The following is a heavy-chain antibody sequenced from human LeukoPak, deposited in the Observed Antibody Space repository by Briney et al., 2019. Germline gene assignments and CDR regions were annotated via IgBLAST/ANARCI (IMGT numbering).Heavy chain of an antibody. D-gene: IGHD4-17*01. V-gene: IGHV4-59*01. CDR2: IYYSRST. J-gene: IGHJ4*02. CDR3: ARDDYGDFFFDS. Sequence: PSETLSLTCTVSAGSISSSYWSWIGQPPGRGLEWIGKIYYSRSTNYNPSLKSRVTISVDTSKNQFSLRLSSVTAADTAVYYCARDDYGDFFFDSWGQGTLVTVSS. CDR1: AGSISSSY.